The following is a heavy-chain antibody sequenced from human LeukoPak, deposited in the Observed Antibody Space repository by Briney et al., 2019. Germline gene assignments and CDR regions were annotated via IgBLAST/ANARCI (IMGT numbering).Heavy chain of an antibody. D-gene: IGHD5-18*01. Sequence: GGSLRLPCAASGFTFSDYYMSWIRQAPGKGLEWVSYISSSGSTIYYADSVKGRFTISRDNAKNSLYLQMNSLRAEDTAVYYCARETLGDTDYYFDYWGQGTLVTVSS. V-gene: IGHV3-11*01. J-gene: IGHJ4*02. CDR3: ARETLGDTDYYFDY. CDR2: ISSSGSTI. CDR1: GFTFSDYY.